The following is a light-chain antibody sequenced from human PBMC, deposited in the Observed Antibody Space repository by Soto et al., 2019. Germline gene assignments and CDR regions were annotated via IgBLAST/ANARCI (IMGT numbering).Light chain of an antibody. CDR3: QQYNNWPIT. CDR2: GAS. Sequence: EVVMTQSPATLPVSPGERATLSCRASQSVSSSSLAWYQQRRGQAPRLLIHGASTRATGIPARFSGSGSGTEFALTISSLQSEDFAVYYCQQYNNWPITFGQGTRLEI. V-gene: IGKV3-15*01. J-gene: IGKJ5*01. CDR1: QSVSSSS.